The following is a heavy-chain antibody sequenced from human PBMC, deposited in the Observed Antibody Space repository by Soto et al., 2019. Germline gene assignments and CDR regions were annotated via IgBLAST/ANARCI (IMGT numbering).Heavy chain of an antibody. V-gene: IGHV3-23*01. CDR1: GFTFSSYA. Sequence: QPGGSLRLSCAASGFTFSSYAMSWVRQAPGKGLEWVSAISGSGGSTYYADSVKGRFTISRDNSKNTLYLQMNSLRAEDTAVYYCAKSRGYSYGLYWYFDLWGRGTLVTVSS. J-gene: IGHJ2*01. D-gene: IGHD5-18*01. CDR3: AKSRGYSYGLYWYFDL. CDR2: ISGSGGST.